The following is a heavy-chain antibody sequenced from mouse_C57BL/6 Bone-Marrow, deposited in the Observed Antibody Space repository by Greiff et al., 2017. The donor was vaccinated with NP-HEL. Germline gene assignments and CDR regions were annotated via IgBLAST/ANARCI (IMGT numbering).Heavy chain of an antibody. Sequence: RVESEGGLVQPGSSMKLSCTASGFTFSDYYMAWVRQVPEKGLEWVANINYDGSSTYYLDSLKSRFIISRDNAKNILYLQMSSLKSEDTATYYCARVLTGAHYYAMDYWGQGTSVTVSS. CDR3: ARVLTGAHYYAMDY. D-gene: IGHD4-1*01. J-gene: IGHJ4*01. CDR1: GFTFSDYY. V-gene: IGHV5-16*01. CDR2: INYDGSST.